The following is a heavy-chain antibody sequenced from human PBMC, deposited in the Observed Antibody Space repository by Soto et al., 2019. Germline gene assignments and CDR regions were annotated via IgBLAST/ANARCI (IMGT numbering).Heavy chain of an antibody. CDR1: GGTFSSYA. J-gene: IGHJ6*02. Sequence: QVQLVQSGAEVKKPGSSVKVSCKASGGTFSSYAISWVRQAPGQGLEWMGGIIPIFGTAKYAQKFQGRVTITADESTSTAYMELSSLRSEDKAVYYCARERRVTGLSTKGVMDVWGQGTTVTVSS. CDR3: ARERRVTGLSTKGVMDV. V-gene: IGHV1-69*12. CDR2: IIPIFGTA. D-gene: IGHD3-16*02.